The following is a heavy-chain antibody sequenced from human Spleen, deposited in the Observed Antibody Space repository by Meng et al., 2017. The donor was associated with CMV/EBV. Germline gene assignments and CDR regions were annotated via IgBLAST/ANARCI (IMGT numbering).Heavy chain of an antibody. Sequence: SVKVSCKASGGTFSSYAISWVRQAPGQGLEWMGGIIPIFGTANYAQKFQGRVTITTDESTSTAYMELSSLRSEDTAVYYCARPIAAPLFPYCSGGSCYGMDVWGQGTTVTVSS. V-gene: IGHV1-69*05. CDR3: ARPIAAPLFPYCSGGSCYGMDV. CDR2: IIPIFGTA. D-gene: IGHD2-15*01. CDR1: GGTFSSYA. J-gene: IGHJ6*02.